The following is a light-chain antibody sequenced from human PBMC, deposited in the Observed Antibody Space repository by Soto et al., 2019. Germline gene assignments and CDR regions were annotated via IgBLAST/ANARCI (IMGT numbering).Light chain of an antibody. J-gene: IGKJ1*01. CDR2: GAS. Sequence: EIVLTQSPGTLSLSPGEGATLSCRASQSVSSSYIAWYQQRPGQTPSLLIYGASTRATGIPDRFSGSGSGTDFTLTISRLEPEDFAVYYCQQYGSSPRTFGQGTKVDI. V-gene: IGKV3-20*01. CDR1: QSVSSSY. CDR3: QQYGSSPRT.